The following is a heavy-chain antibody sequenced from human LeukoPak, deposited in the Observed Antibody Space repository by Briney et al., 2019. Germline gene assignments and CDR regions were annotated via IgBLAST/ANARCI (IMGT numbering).Heavy chain of an antibody. CDR1: GGTFNGYA. CDR3: ARDRPRWGSGSYNGEI. Sequence: SVKVSCKASGGTFNGYAINWVRQAPGQGLEWMGVIIPIFGTTNYAQTFQGRVTITADESTSTAYMELSSLRSEDTAVYYCARDRPRWGSGSYNGEIWGQGTLVTVSS. V-gene: IGHV1-69*01. D-gene: IGHD3-10*01. J-gene: IGHJ4*02. CDR2: IIPIFGTT.